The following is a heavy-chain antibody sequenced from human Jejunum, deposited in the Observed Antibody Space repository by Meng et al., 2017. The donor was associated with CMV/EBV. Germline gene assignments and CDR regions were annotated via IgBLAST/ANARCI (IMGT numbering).Heavy chain of an antibody. CDR1: SSA. J-gene: IGHJ6*02. V-gene: IGHV3-30*04. Sequence: SSAMPWVRQAPGKGLEWVAVISYDGTNNYYADSVKGRFTLSRDNSKSTLYLQMNSLRAEDTARYYCARENWSGYYSYSLGGMDVWGQGTTVTVSS. D-gene: IGHD3-3*01. CDR2: ISYDGTNN. CDR3: ARENWSGYYSYSLGGMDV.